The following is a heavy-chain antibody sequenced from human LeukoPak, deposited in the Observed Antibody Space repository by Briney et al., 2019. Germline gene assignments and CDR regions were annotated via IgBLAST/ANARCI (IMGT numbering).Heavy chain of an antibody. Sequence: SETLSLTCAVYGGSFSGYYWSWIRQPPGKGLEWIGEINHSGSTNYNPSLKSRVTISVDTSKNQFSLKLSSVTAADTAVYYCARGTGLLGRRIVGMDVWGQGTTVTVSS. CDR1: GGSFSGYY. CDR2: INHSGST. D-gene: IGHD1-26*01. V-gene: IGHV4-34*01. J-gene: IGHJ6*02. CDR3: ARGTGLLGRRIVGMDV.